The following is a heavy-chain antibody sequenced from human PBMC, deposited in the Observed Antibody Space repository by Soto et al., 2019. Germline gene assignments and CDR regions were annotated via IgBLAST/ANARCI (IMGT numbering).Heavy chain of an antibody. CDR2: ISYNGNT. Sequence: ASVKVSCKASGYSFTNYGITWVRQAPGQGLEWMGWISYNGNTNYAQNLQGRVTMTTDTSTNTAYMVLRGLSSDDTAVYYCARVEDYFDSSGYNHWGQGTLVTVSS. CDR1: GYSFTNYG. V-gene: IGHV1-18*04. CDR3: ARVEDYFDSSGYNH. J-gene: IGHJ5*02. D-gene: IGHD3-22*01.